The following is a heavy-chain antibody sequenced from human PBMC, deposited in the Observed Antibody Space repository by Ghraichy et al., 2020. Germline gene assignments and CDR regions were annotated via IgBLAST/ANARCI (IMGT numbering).Heavy chain of an antibody. CDR3: VRHLRGMGVDAFDI. Sequence: SQTLSLTCTVSGVSISNLYWSWIRLPPTKGLEWIGYIYTSGNTNYNPSLKSRVTLSVDTSNNQFSLKLSSLTAADTAVYYCVRHLRGMGVDAFDIWGQGTMVTVSS. D-gene: IGHD3-10*01. J-gene: IGHJ3*02. V-gene: IGHV4-4*09. CDR2: IYTSGNT. CDR1: GVSISNLY.